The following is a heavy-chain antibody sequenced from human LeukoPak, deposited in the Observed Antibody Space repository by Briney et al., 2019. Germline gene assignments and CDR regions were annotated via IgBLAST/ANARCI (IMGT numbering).Heavy chain of an antibody. CDR2: IIPIFGTA. D-gene: IGHD2-15*01. CDR3: ARKAVVVVAANDAFDI. CDR1: GGTFSSYA. J-gene: IGHJ3*02. V-gene: IGHV1-69*01. Sequence: GSSVKVSCKASGGTFSSYAISWVRQAPGQGLEWMGGIIPIFGTANYAQKFQGRVTITADESTSIAYMELSSLRSEDTAVYYCARKAVVVVAANDAFDIWGQGTMVTVSS.